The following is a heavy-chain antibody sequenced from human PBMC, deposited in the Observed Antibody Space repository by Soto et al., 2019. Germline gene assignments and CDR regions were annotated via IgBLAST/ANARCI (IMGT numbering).Heavy chain of an antibody. J-gene: IGHJ5*02. D-gene: IGHD2-2*01. CDR2: ISSSGSTI. Sequence: QVQLVASGGGLVKPGGSLRLSCAASGFTFSDYYMSWIRQAPGKGLEWVSYISSSGSTIYYADPGERRFTISRDNAKNSLYLQMNSLRAEDTAVYYCARAGRDIVVVPAALGFWFDPWGQGTLVTVSS. CDR3: ARAGRDIVVVPAALGFWFDP. V-gene: IGHV3-11*01. CDR1: GFTFSDYY.